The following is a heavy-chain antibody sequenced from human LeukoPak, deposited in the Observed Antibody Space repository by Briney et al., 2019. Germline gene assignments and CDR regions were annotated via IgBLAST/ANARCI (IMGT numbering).Heavy chain of an antibody. CDR3: ARHDAGIAARPFDD. V-gene: IGHV4-34*01. D-gene: IGHD6-6*01. CDR1: GGSFSGYY. CDR2: INHSGST. J-gene: IGHJ4*02. Sequence: SETLSLTCAVYGGSFSGYYWSWICQPPGKGLEWIGEINHSGSTNYNPSLKSRVTVSVDTSKNHFSLKLSSVTAADTAVYYCARHDAGIAARPFDDWGQGTLVTVSS.